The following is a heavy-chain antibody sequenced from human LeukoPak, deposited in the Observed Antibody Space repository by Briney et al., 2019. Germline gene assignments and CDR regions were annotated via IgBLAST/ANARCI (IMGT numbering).Heavy chain of an antibody. Sequence: SQTLSLTCAISGDSVSSNSATWDWIRQSPSRGLEWLGKTYYRSKWYKDYAVSVKGRITINPDTSKNQFSLQLNSVTPGDTGVYYCARGRSSYGDPPYYYMDVWGIGTTVTVSS. CDR3: ARGRSSYGDPPYYYMDV. V-gene: IGHV6-1*01. CDR1: GDSVSSNSAT. D-gene: IGHD4-17*01. CDR2: TYYRSKWYK. J-gene: IGHJ6*03.